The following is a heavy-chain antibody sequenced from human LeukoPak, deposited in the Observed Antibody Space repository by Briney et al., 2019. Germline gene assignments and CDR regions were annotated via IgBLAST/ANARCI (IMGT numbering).Heavy chain of an antibody. J-gene: IGHJ3*02. Sequence: GGSLRLSCAASGFTFSGSAMHWVRQAPGKGLEWVSSISTSSSYIYSADSVKGRFTISRDNAKNSLYLQMNSLRAEDTAVYYCVRDTFSPDAFDIWGQGTMVTVSS. V-gene: IGHV3-21*01. CDR1: GFTFSGSA. CDR2: ISTSSSYI. CDR3: VRDTFSPDAFDI. D-gene: IGHD3-16*01.